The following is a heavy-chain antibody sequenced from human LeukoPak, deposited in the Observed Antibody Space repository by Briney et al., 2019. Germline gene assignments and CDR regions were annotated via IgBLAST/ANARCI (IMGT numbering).Heavy chain of an antibody. D-gene: IGHD3-10*01. CDR2: INHSGST. V-gene: IGHV4-34*01. J-gene: IGHJ4*02. CDR1: GGSFSGYY. Sequence: PSETLSLTCAVYGGSFSGYYWSWIRQPPGKGLEWIGEINHSGSTNYNPSLKSRVTISVDTSKNQFSLKLSSVTAADTAVYYCARGRRLLLWFGELLAPFDYWGQGTLVTVSS. CDR3: ARGRRLLLWFGELLAPFDY.